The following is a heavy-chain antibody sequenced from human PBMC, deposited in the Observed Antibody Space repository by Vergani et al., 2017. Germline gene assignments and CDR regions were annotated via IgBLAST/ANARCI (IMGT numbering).Heavy chain of an antibody. CDR2: ISGSGGST. D-gene: IGHD5-18*01. V-gene: IGHV3-23*04. Sequence: VQLVESGGGVVQPGRSLRLSCAASGFTFSSYGMHWVRQAPGKGLEWVSAISGSGGSTYYADSVKGRFTISRDNSKNTLYLQMNSLRAEDTAVYYCAKHTAMVTHPFDYWGQGTLVTVSS. CDR1: GFTFSSYG. J-gene: IGHJ4*02. CDR3: AKHTAMVTHPFDY.